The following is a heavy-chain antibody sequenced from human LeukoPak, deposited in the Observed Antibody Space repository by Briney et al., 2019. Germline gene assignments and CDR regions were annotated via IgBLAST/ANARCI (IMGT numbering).Heavy chain of an antibody. CDR2: IYSGGST. J-gene: IGHJ4*02. V-gene: IGHV3-66*01. Sequence: GGSLRLSCAASGFTVSSNYMSWVRQAPGKGLEWVSVIYSGGSTYYADSVKGRFTISRDNSKNTLYLQMNSLRAEDTAVYYCAKALRLGDRHNYFFDFWGQGTLVTVSS. CDR3: AKALRLGDRHNYFFDF. D-gene: IGHD3-16*01. CDR1: GFTVSSNY.